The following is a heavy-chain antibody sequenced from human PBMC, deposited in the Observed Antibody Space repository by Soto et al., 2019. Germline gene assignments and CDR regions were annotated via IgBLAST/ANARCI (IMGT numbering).Heavy chain of an antibody. Sequence: GESLKISCQGSGYSFTSYWISWVRQMPGKGLEWMGRIDPSDSYTNYSPSFQGQVTISVDKSINTAYLQWNSLKASDSGIYYCARKHSRGYLNWFDPWGQGTLVTVSS. J-gene: IGHJ5*02. V-gene: IGHV5-10-1*04. CDR3: ARKHSRGYLNWFDP. CDR1: GYSFTSYW. D-gene: IGHD3-22*01. CDR2: IDPSDSYT.